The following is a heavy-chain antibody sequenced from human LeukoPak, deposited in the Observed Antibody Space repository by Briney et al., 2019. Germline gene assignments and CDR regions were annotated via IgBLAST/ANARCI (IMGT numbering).Heavy chain of an antibody. Sequence: SETLSLTCTVSGGSISSGSYYWSWIRQPAGKGLEWIGHIYASGGTEYNPSLESRVTISIDTSKNQLSLRLSSVTAADTAVYYCTREKSYGYIRADSWGQGTLVAVSS. CDR3: TREKSYGYIRADS. V-gene: IGHV4-61*09. D-gene: IGHD3-16*01. J-gene: IGHJ4*02. CDR1: GGSISSGSYY. CDR2: IYASGGT.